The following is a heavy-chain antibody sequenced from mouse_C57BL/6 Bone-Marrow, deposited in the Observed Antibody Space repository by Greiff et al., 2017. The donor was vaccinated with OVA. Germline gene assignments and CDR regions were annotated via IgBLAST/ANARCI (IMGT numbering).Heavy chain of an antibody. J-gene: IGHJ2*01. D-gene: IGHD1-1*01. Sequence: VQLQQSGPELVKPGASVKISCKASGYAFSSSWMNWVKQRPGKGLEWIGRIYPGDGDTNYNGQFKGKATLTADKSSSTAYMQLRSLTSEDSAVYFCAGSTFITTVVATKGYLDYWGQGTTLTVSS. CDR3: AGSTFITTVVATKGYLDY. CDR2: IYPGDGDT. V-gene: IGHV1-82*01. CDR1: GYAFSSSW.